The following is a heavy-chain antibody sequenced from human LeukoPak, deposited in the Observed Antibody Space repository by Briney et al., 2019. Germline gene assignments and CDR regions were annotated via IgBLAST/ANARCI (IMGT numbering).Heavy chain of an antibody. D-gene: IGHD2-2*01. CDR3: ARAQVVPAVPYFDY. Sequence: SVKVSCKASGGTFSSYAISWVRQAPGQGLEWMGGIIPIFGTANYAQKFQGRVTITADESTSTAYMELSSLRSGDTAVYYCARAQVVPAVPYFDYWGQGTLVTVSS. V-gene: IGHV1-69*13. CDR2: IIPIFGTA. CDR1: GGTFSSYA. J-gene: IGHJ4*02.